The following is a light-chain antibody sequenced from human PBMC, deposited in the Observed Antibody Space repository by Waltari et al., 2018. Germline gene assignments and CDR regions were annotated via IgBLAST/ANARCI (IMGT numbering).Light chain of an antibody. CDR1: SSNIGSKT. CDR3: AVWDDSLNGWM. CDR2: NNN. J-gene: IGLJ3*02. V-gene: IGLV1-44*01. Sequence: QSVVTQSPSASGPPGQRVTISCSGSSSNIGSKTVNWYQHLPGTAPKLLIHNNNQRPSGVPDRFASSKSDTSAALASSGLQSEDEAEYYCAVWDDSLNGWMFGGGTKLTVL.